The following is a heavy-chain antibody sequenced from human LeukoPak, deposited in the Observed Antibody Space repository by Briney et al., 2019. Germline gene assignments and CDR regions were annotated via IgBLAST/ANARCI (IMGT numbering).Heavy chain of an antibody. D-gene: IGHD3-10*01. J-gene: IGHJ4*02. CDR2: IYPGDSDT. CDR3: ARLTGNYYGSSSLDY. CDR1: GYSFISYW. Sequence: GESLKISCKGSGYSFISYWIGWVRQMPGKGLEWMGSIYPGDSDTRYSPSFQGQVTISADKSISTAYLQWGSLKASDTAIYYCARLTGNYYGSSSLDYWGQGTLVTVSS. V-gene: IGHV5-51*01.